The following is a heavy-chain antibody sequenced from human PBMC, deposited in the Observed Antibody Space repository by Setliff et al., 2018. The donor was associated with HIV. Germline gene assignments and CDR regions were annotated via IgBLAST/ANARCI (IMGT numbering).Heavy chain of an antibody. CDR2: IDTDNGYR. Sequence: ASVKVFCKASGYTFSEYAIHWVRQAPGQRLEWMGRIDTDNGYRRYSPKLQGRVTITKDTSANTAYMELRGLRSEDTAVYYCARWCAAAGCYPAIYHFDSWGQGTLVTV. D-gene: IGHD2-2*01. CDR1: GYTFSEYA. V-gene: IGHV1-3*04. CDR3: ARWCAAAGCYPAIYHFDS. J-gene: IGHJ4*02.